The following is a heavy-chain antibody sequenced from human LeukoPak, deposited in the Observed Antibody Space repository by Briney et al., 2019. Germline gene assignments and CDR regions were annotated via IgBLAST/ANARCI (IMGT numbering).Heavy chain of an antibody. V-gene: IGHV3-30*02. D-gene: IGHD6-13*01. CDR2: IRYDGSNK. CDR1: GFTFSSYG. Sequence: GGSLRLSCAASGFTFSSYGMHWVRQAPGKGLEWVAFIRYDGSNKYYADSVKGRFTISRDNSKNTLYLQMNSLRAEDTAVYYCAEDLAAAIDYWGQGTLVTVSS. CDR3: AEDLAAAIDY. J-gene: IGHJ4*02.